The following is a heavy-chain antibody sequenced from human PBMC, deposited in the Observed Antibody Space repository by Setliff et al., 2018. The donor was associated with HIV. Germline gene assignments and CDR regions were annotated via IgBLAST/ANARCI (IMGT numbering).Heavy chain of an antibody. D-gene: IGHD3-16*02. CDR3: TSRSDYVWGSYRHAFDI. CDR1: GYTLTELS. J-gene: IGHJ3*02. Sequence: VASVKVSCKVSGYTLTELSRHWVRQAPGKGLERMGGFDPEDGETIYAQKFQGRVTMTEDISTDTAYMELRRLRSEDTAVYYCTSRSDYVWGSYRHAFDIWGQGTMVTVSS. V-gene: IGHV1-24*01. CDR2: FDPEDGET.